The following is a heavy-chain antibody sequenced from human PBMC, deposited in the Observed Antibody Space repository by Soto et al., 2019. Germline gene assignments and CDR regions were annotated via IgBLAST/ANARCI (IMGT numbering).Heavy chain of an antibody. CDR3: ARGIGGSPDWFDL. D-gene: IGHD3-3*01. J-gene: IGHJ5*02. CDR2: IYYSGST. CDR1: GGSVSSISYY. Sequence: PSETLSLTCTVSGGSVSSISYYWSWIRQPPGQGLEWIGYIYYSGSTYYNPSLKSRVTMSVDTAKNQFSLKVNSVTAADTAIYYCARGIGGSPDWFDLSGQGTLVTVSS. V-gene: IGHV4-61*01.